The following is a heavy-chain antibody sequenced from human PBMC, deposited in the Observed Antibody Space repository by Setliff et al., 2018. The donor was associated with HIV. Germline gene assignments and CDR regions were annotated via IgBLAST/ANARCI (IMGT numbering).Heavy chain of an antibody. CDR3: AFGGGWLHDY. J-gene: IGHJ4*02. V-gene: IGHV3-9*01. D-gene: IGHD3-10*01. CDR2: ISWNSGSI. CDR1: GFIFDDYA. Sequence: LRLSCAASGFIFDDYAMYWVRQDPGKGLEWVSGISWNSGSIGYADSVKGRFTISSDKAKNTVYLQMNGLRAEDTAVYYCAFGGGWLHDYWGQGTLVTVSS.